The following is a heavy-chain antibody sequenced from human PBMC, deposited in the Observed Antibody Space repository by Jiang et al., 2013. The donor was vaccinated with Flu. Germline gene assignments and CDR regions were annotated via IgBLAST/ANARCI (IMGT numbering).Heavy chain of an antibody. CDR2: IYPGDSDT. V-gene: IGHV5-51*03. CDR3: ARGGRDYDILTGYYWPDY. J-gene: IGHJ4*02. D-gene: IGHD3-9*01. Sequence: GAEVKKPGESLKISCKGSGYSFTSYWIGWVRQMPGKGLEWMGIIYPGDSDTRYSPSFQGQVTISADKSISTAYLQWSSLKASDTAMYYCARGGRDYDILTGYYWPDYWGQGTLVTVSS. CDR1: GYSFTSYW.